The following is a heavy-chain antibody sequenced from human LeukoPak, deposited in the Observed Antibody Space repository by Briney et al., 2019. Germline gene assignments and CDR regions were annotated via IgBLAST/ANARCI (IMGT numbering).Heavy chain of an antibody. CDR1: GYSFTSYW. CDR2: IYPGDSDT. D-gene: IGHD6-19*01. Sequence: GESLQISCKGSGYSFTSYWIGWVRQMPGKGLEWMGIIYPGDSDTRYSPSFQGQVTISADKSISTAYLQWSSLKASDTAMYYCARYFSGVGSGWRNDAFDIWGQGTMVTVSS. J-gene: IGHJ3*02. CDR3: ARYFSGVGSGWRNDAFDI. V-gene: IGHV5-51*01.